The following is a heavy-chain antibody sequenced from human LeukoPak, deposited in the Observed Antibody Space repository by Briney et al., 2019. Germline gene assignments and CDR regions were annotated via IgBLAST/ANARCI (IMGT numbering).Heavy chain of an antibody. CDR3: ARRMVRGVMPSFDY. D-gene: IGHD3-10*01. CDR2: YPGDSDT. J-gene: IGHJ4*02. V-gene: IGHV5-51*01. Sequence: YPGDSDTRYSPSFQGQVTISADKSISTAYLQWSSLKASDTAMYYCARRMVRGVMPSFDYWGQGTLVTVSS.